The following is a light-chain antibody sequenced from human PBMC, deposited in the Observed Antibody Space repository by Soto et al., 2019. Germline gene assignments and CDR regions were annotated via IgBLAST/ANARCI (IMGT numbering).Light chain of an antibody. J-gene: IGKJ1*01. V-gene: IGKV1-5*01. CDR3: QQYSSYWA. CDR1: QSISKW. Sequence: DIQMTQSPSTLSASAGDRVTITCRASQSISKWFAWYQQKPGKAPKLLISAASNLQRGVPSRFSGSGSGTEFTLTINSLHPDDSASYYCQQYSSYWAFCQGTKVEI. CDR2: AAS.